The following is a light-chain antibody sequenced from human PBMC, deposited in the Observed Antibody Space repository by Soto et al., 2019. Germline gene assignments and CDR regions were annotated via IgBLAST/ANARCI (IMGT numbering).Light chain of an antibody. Sequence: EIVLTQSPGTLSLSPGERATLSCRASQSVSSSYLAWYQQTPGKAPRLLIYGASSRATGIPDRFSGSGSGTDFHLTISRLEPEDVAVYYCQQYGSSPFTFGPGTKVDIK. CDR2: GAS. V-gene: IGKV3-20*01. CDR1: QSVSSSY. CDR3: QQYGSSPFT. J-gene: IGKJ3*01.